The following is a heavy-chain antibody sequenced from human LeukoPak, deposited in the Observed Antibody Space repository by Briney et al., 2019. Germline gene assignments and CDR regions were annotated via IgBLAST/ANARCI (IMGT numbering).Heavy chain of an antibody. J-gene: IGHJ4*02. CDR3: VKDRGPQWWGSFDY. CDR2: VNPNSGDT. Sequence: ASLKVSCKASGYTFTGYYIQWVRQAPGQGLEWMGWVNPNSGDTDYAQKFQGRVTMTRDTSITTAYMELNRLTSDDTAIYCCVKDRGPQWWGSFDYWGQGSLVTVAS. CDR1: GYTFTGYY. D-gene: IGHD2-8*01. V-gene: IGHV1-2*02.